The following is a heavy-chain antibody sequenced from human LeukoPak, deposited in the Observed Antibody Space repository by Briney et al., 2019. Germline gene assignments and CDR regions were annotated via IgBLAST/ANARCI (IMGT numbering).Heavy chain of an antibody. CDR1: GFTFSDYA. CDR3: AKGLSAAGDYYFDY. D-gene: IGHD2-21*01. J-gene: IGHJ4*02. V-gene: IGHV3-23*01. Sequence: GGSLRLSCAASGFTFSDYAMSWVRQAPGKGLEWLSTISGSGGSTYYADSVKGRFTISRDNSKNTVYLQMKSLRVEATAVYYCAKGLSAAGDYYFDYWGQGALVTVSS. CDR2: ISGSGGST.